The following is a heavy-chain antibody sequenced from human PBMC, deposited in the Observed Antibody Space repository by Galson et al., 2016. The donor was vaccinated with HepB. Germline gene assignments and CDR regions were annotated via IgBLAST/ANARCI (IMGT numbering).Heavy chain of an antibody. CDR2: ISWDDAQ. Sequence: PALVKPTQTLTLACTFSGFSLLTNGVGVGWIRQTPGQALEWPALISWDDAQRYRPSLRSRLPITKDIRKNQVVLTMTDIDPVDAGTFYCARLTWRGRDSRGNLFLFDYWGQGIRVTVSS. D-gene: IGHD4-23*01. CDR3: ARLTWRGRDSRGNLFLFDY. V-gene: IGHV2-5*02. CDR1: GFSLLTNGVG. J-gene: IGHJ4*02.